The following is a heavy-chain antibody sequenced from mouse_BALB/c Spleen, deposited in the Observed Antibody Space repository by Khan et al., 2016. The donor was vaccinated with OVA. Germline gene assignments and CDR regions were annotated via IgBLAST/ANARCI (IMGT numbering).Heavy chain of an antibody. V-gene: IGHV2-4*02. CDR3: ARSSLMYDKTY. CDR2: IRSGGST. CDR1: GFSLNTYG. J-gene: IGHJ3*01. D-gene: IGHD2-14*01. Sequence: QVQLKESGPGLVQPSQSLSITCTVSGFSLNTYGIHWIRQPQGKGLEWLGVIRSGGSTDYNGAFISRLNITKDNSKSQVFLKMNSLQADDTAKYCWARSSLMYDKTYWGQGTQVTVAA.